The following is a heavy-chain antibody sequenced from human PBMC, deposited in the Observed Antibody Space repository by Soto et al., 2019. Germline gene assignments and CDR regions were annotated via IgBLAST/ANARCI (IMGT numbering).Heavy chain of an antibody. J-gene: IGHJ3*02. V-gene: IGHV3-74*01. D-gene: IGHD1-7*01. CDR3: AGNWNYNAFDM. Sequence: EVQLVESGGGLVQPGGSLRLSCAASGFTFSPYWMHWVRQAPGKGLVWVSRINSDGTTTNYADSVKGRFIISRDNAKKTRYLQMNSLRAEDTAVYYCAGNWNYNAFDMWGQGTMVTVSS. CDR1: GFTFSPYW. CDR2: INSDGTTT.